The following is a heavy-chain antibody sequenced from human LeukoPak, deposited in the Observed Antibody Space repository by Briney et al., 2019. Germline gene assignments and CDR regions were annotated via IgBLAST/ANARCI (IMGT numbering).Heavy chain of an antibody. CDR2: IRSKANSYAP. J-gene: IGHJ5*02. Sequence: GGSLRLSCAASGFTFSGSAMHWVRQASGKGLEWVGRIRSKANSYAPAYAASVKGRFTISRDDSKNTAYLQMNSLKTEDTAMYYCTRHFFLGYYYDSSGYGNWFDPWGQGTLVTVSS. D-gene: IGHD3-22*01. CDR3: TRHFFLGYYYDSSGYGNWFDP. CDR1: GFTFSGSA. V-gene: IGHV3-73*01.